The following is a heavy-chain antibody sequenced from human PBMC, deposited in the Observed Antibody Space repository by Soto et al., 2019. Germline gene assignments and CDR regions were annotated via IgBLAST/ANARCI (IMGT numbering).Heavy chain of an antibody. CDR2: FYSGGSI. Sequence: SETLSLTCIVSGGSISNVNDCWSWIRQRPDKGLVWFGHFYSGGSIYNNPSLTSRVTISVDTSKNQFSLQLSSVSAADSAVYYCARGPSGDKVDYWGQGTLVTVS. J-gene: IGHJ4*02. D-gene: IGHD7-27*01. V-gene: IGHV4-30-4*01. CDR3: ARGPSGDKVDY. CDR1: GGSISNVNDC.